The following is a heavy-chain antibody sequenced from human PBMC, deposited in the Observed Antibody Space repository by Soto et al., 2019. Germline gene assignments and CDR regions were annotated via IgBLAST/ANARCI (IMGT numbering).Heavy chain of an antibody. CDR2: ISGSGGST. CDR1: GFTFSSYA. D-gene: IGHD3-3*01. V-gene: IGHV3-23*01. Sequence: EVQLLESGGGLVQPGGSLRLSCAASGFTFSSYAMSWVRQAPGKGLEWVSAISGSGGSTYYADSVKGRFTISRDNSKKTLYLQMNSLRAEDTAVYYCAKGAYDFWSGYYPPPYFDYWGQGTLVTVSS. CDR3: AKGAYDFWSGYYPPPYFDY. J-gene: IGHJ4*02.